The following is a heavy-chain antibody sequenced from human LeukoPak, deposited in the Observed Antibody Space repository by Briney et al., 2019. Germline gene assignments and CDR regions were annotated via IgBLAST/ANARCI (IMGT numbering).Heavy chain of an antibody. J-gene: IGHJ4*01. Sequence: SETLSLTCNFSAVSISRHFWSWIRQTPEKGLEWLGYVFSSGSTNYNPSLKSRITISLDTPKHQFSLTLNSVTAADTAVYYCAREYDYWGLGTLVTVSS. V-gene: IGHV4-59*11. CDR1: AVSISRHF. CDR2: VFSSGST. CDR3: AREYDY.